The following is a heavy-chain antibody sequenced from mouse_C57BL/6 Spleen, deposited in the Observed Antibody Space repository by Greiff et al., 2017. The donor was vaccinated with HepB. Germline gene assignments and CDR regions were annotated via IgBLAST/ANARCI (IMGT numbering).Heavy chain of an antibody. J-gene: IGHJ4*01. CDR1: GYTFTSYW. CDR3: ARGGYDYDEDYAMDY. D-gene: IGHD2-4*01. CDR2: IDPSDSYT. Sequence: VKLQQPGAELVKPGASVKLSCKASGYTFTSYWMQWVKQRPGQGLEWIGEIDPSDSYTNYNQKFKGKATLTVDTSSSTAYMQLSSLTSEDSAVYYCARGGYDYDEDYAMDYWGQGTSVTVSS. V-gene: IGHV1-50*01.